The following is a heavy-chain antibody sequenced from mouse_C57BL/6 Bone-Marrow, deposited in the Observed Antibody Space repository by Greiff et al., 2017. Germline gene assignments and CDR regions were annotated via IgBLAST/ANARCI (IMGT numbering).Heavy chain of an antibody. Sequence: DVHLVESGGGLVQPGGSLKLSCAASGFTFSDYGMAWVLQAPRKGPEWVAFISNLAYSIYYADTVTGRFTISRENAKNTLYLEMSSLRSEDTAMYYCARQDYGSSYDYAMDYWGQGTSVTVSS. CDR1: GFTFSDYG. CDR3: ARQDYGSSYDYAMDY. V-gene: IGHV5-15*01. J-gene: IGHJ4*01. D-gene: IGHD1-1*01. CDR2: ISNLAYSI.